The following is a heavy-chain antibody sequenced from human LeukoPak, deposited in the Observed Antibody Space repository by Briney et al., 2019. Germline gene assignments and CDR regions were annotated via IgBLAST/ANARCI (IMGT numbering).Heavy chain of an antibody. CDR2: INPNSGDT. Sequence: ASVKVSCKASGYTFTAYYMHWVRQAPGQGPEWMGWINPNSGDTNYAQNFQGRVTMTRDTSISTAYMELSRLRSDDTAMYYCARGSGYYSFDCWGQGTLVTVSS. CDR3: ARGSGYYSFDC. V-gene: IGHV1-2*02. J-gene: IGHJ4*02. CDR1: GYTFTAYY. D-gene: IGHD3-3*01.